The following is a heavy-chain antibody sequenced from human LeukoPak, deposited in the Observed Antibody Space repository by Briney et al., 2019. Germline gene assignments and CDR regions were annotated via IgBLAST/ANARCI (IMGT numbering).Heavy chain of an antibody. CDR1: GFTFSSYS. V-gene: IGHV3-21*01. CDR2: ISSSSTYI. CDR3: ARDRSHITSDY. Sequence: KPGGSLRLSCAASGFTFSSYSMKWVRQAPGKGLEWVSSISSSSTYIYYADSVKGRFTISRDNAKNSVYLQMNSLRAEDTAVYYCARDRSHITSDYWGQGTLVTVSS. D-gene: IGHD3-10*01. J-gene: IGHJ4*02.